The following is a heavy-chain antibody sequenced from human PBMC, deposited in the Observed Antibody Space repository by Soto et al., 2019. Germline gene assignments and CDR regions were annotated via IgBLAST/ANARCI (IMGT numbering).Heavy chain of an antibody. CDR1: GFSFSDYY. CDR3: ANLAKNYYHYMDV. V-gene: IGHV3-11*01. CDR2: ISTSGSST. J-gene: IGHJ6*03. D-gene: IGHD1-26*01. Sequence: GGSLRLSCAASGFSFSDYYMSWVRQAPGKGLEWVSLISTSGSSTDYADSVKGRFTISRDNAKNSLSLQMNSLRAEDTAVYYCANLAKNYYHYMDVWGKGTTVTVSS.